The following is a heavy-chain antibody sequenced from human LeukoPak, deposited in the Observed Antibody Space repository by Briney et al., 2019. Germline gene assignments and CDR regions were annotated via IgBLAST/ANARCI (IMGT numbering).Heavy chain of an antibody. CDR3: ARLGGSGWFDS. V-gene: IGHV4-61*01. CDR2: IYYSGNT. J-gene: IGHJ5*01. Sequence: PSGTLSLTCTVSGGSVGSGSSHWVWIRQPPGRGLEWIGYIYYSGNTNYNPSLESRVTISLDTSKNQFSLRLNSVTAADTAVYYCARLGGSGWFDSWGRGTLVTVSS. CDR1: GGSVGSGSSH. D-gene: IGHD6-19*01.